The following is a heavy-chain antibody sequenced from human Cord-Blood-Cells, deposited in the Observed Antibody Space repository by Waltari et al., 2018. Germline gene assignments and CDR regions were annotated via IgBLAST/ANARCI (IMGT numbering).Heavy chain of an antibody. CDR1: GFTFSSYS. CDR3: AKGEAGATGY. J-gene: IGHJ4*02. Sequence: EVQLLESGGGLVQPGGSLRLSCAASGFTFSSYSMSWVRQAQGKGLEWVSAVSGSGGSTYYADSVKGRFTISRDNSKNTLYLQMNSLRAEDTAVYYCAKGEAGATGYWGQGTLVTVSS. CDR2: VSGSGGST. D-gene: IGHD1-26*01. V-gene: IGHV3-23*01.